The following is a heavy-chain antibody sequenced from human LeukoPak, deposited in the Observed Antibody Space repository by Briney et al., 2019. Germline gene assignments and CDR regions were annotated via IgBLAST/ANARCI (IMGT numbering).Heavy chain of an antibody. V-gene: IGHV3-23*01. CDR2: ISGSGSST. D-gene: IGHD3-22*01. CDR1: GFTFSSYA. Sequence: GGSLRLSCAASGFTFSSYAMSWVRQAPGKGLEWVSGISGSGSSTYYADSVKGRFTISRDNSKNTLYLQMNSLRAEDTAVYYCARGFYYDSSGYPDYWGQGTLVTVSS. CDR3: ARGFYYDSSGYPDY. J-gene: IGHJ4*02.